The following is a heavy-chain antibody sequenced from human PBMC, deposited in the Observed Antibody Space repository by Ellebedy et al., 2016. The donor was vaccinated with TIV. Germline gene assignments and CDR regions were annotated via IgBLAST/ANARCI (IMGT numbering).Heavy chain of an antibody. CDR3: VVVTAIASYYYYGMDV. Sequence: GESLKISCAASGFTFSNAWMSWVRQAPGTGLEWVGRIKSKTDGGTTDYAAPVKGRFTISRDDSKNTLYLQMNSLKTEDTAVYYCVVVTAIASYYYYGMDVWGQGTTVTVSS. CDR2: IKSKTDGGTT. D-gene: IGHD2-21*02. V-gene: IGHV3-15*01. CDR1: GFTFSNAW. J-gene: IGHJ6*02.